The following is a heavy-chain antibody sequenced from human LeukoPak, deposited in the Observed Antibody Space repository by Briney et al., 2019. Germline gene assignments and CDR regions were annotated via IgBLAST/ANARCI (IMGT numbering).Heavy chain of an antibody. CDR2: ISWNSGSI. CDR1: GCTFDDYA. CDR3: AKDVRSYYDSSGTSYMDV. J-gene: IGHJ6*03. V-gene: IGHV3-9*01. Sequence: GGSLRLSCAASGCTFDDYAMHWVRQAPGKGLEWVSGISWNSGSICYADSVKGRFTISRDNAKNSLYLQMNSLRAEDTALYYCAKDVRSYYDSSGTSYMDVWGKGTTVTVSS. D-gene: IGHD3-22*01.